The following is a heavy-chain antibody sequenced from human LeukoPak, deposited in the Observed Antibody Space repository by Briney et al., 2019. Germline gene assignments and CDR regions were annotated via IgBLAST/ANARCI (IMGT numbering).Heavy chain of an antibody. D-gene: IGHD3-9*01. CDR2: IKPDGRGK. V-gene: IGHV3-7*01. CDR3: SSQPAVLDLDW. Sequence: GGSLTLSCAASGFAFSIYCKTWVPDAPGGGVECVANIKPDGRGKNYVDSVRGRFTISRDNAKNSLYLKMKVLRVENRAVYYCSSQPAVLDLDWGGRGTVVTVTS. CDR1: GFAFSIYC. J-gene: IGHJ4*02.